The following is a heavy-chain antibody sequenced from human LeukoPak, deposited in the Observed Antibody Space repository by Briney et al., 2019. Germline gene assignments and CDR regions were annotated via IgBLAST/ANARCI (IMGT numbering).Heavy chain of an antibody. V-gene: IGHV3-21*01. CDR3: ARDRAAAGFDY. CDR2: ISSSSYI. J-gene: IGHJ4*02. CDR1: GFTFSSYS. D-gene: IGHD6-13*01. Sequence: GGSLRLSCAASGFTFSSYSMNWVRQAPGKGLEWVSSISSSSYIYYADSVKGRFTISRDNAKNSLYLQMNSLRAEDTAVYYCARDRAAAGFDYWGQGTLSPSPQ.